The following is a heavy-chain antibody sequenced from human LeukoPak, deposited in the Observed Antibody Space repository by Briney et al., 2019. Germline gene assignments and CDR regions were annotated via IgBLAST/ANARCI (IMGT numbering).Heavy chain of an antibody. Sequence: GGSLRLSCAASGFTFSSYAMHWVRQAPGKGLEWVASISYDGSNKYYADSLKGRFTISRDNSKKTLYLQMNSLRAEDSAVYYCVGWGISGITNHWGQGTLVTVSS. D-gene: IGHD1-7*01. CDR2: ISYDGSNK. V-gene: IGHV3-30-3*01. J-gene: IGHJ4*02. CDR3: VGWGISGITNH. CDR1: GFTFSSYA.